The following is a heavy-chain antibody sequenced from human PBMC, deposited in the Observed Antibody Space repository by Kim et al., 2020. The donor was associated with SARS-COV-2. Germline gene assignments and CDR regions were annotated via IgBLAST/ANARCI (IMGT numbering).Heavy chain of an antibody. CDR3: ANIVVVTEYFQH. J-gene: IGHJ1*01. CDR1: GFTFSSYA. Sequence: GGSLRLSCAASGFTFSSYAMSWVRQAPGKGLEWVSAISGSGGSTYYADSVKGRFTISRDNSKNTLYLQMNSLRAEDTAVYYCANIVVVTEYFQHWGQGTLVTVSS. CDR2: ISGSGGST. D-gene: IGHD2-21*01. V-gene: IGHV3-23*01.